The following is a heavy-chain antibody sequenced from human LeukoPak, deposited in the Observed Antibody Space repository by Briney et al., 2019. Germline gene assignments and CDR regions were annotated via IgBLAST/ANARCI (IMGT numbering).Heavy chain of an antibody. CDR3: ARRLVTAGITDFFDS. Sequence: GGSLRLSCTASGFTFSDYSXSWVXQAPGXGLEWVSAISPAGDSTTDADSVKGRFTISRDNSKSTLYLQMNGLTAEDTALYYCARRLVTAGITDFFDSWGQGTLVSVSS. V-gene: IGHV3-23*01. CDR2: ISPAGDST. J-gene: IGHJ4*02. CDR1: GFTFSDYS. D-gene: IGHD2-2*01.